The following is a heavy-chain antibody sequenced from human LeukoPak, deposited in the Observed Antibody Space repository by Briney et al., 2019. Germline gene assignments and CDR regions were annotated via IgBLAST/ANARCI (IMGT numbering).Heavy chain of an antibody. D-gene: IGHD3-10*01. CDR3: ATTLSTRRGVPLPPDY. CDR2: MNPNSGNT. Sequence: ASVKVSCKASGYTFTSYDMNWVRQATGQGLEWTGWMNPNSGNTGYAQKFQGRVTMTRNTSISTAYMELSSLRSEDTAVYYRATTLSTRRGVPLPPDYWGQGTMVTVSS. J-gene: IGHJ4*02. V-gene: IGHV1-8*01. CDR1: GYTFTSYD.